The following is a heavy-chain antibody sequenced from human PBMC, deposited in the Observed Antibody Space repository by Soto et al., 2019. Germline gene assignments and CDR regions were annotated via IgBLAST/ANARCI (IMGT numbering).Heavy chain of an antibody. J-gene: IGHJ4*02. D-gene: IGHD2-21*02. V-gene: IGHV3-23*05. CDR2: IDDANSA. CDR1: GFTFRTFA. Sequence: EVHLLESGGGSAQPGGSLRLSCAGSGFTFRTFAMYWIRQAPGKGLEWVSAIDDANSAYYADCGKGRFVISRVNSRNTVYLQMDGLRAEDTAIYYCTKRPICTGDCWFFDDWGQGILVTVSS. CDR3: TKRPICTGDCWFFDD.